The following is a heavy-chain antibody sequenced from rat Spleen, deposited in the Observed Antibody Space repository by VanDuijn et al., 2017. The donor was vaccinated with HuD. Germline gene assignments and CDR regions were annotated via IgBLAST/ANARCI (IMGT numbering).Heavy chain of an antibody. CDR1: GFTFSSFA. Sequence: EVQLVESGGGLVQPGRSLKLSCAASGFTFSSFAMAWVRQAPTKGLEWVASISYDGGNTYYRDSVKGRFTISRDNAKSTLYLQMNSLRSEDTATYYCTREGDYWGQGVMVTVSS. CDR2: ISYDGGNT. V-gene: IGHV5-20*01. J-gene: IGHJ2*01. CDR3: TREGDY.